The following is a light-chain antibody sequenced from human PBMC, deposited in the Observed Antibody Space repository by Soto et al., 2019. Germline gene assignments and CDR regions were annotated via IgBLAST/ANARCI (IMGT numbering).Light chain of an antibody. CDR2: EDN. V-gene: IGLV6-57*01. Sequence: NFMLTQPHSVSESPGKTLTISCTRSRGSFGSSYVRWYHQRPGSSPTTVIFEDNQRSTGVPVRFSGSIDSSSNSASLVISGLRTEDEADYYCQSYDTSNPLVFGGGTKLTV. J-gene: IGLJ3*02. CDR1: RGSFGSSY. CDR3: QSYDTSNPLV.